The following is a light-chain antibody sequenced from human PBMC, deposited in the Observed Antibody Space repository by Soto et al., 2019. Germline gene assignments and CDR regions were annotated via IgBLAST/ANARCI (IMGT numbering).Light chain of an antibody. CDR3: GSYTTSSTAV. CDR1: SSDIGVYDY. CDR2: EVS. J-gene: IGLJ3*02. V-gene: IGLV2-14*01. Sequence: QSALTQPASMSGSPGQSITISCTGTSSDIGVYDYVSWYQQHPGEAPKLIIFEVSNRPSGVSNRFSGSKSGNTASLTISGLQAEDEADYYCGSYTTSSTAVFGGGTKVTVL.